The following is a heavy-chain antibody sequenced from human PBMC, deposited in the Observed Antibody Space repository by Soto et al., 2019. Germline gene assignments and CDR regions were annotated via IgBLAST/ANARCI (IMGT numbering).Heavy chain of an antibody. J-gene: IGHJ5*02. Sequence: SETLSLTCAVYGGSFSGYYWSWIRQPPGKGLEWIGEINHSGSTNYNPSLKSRVTISVDTSKNQFSLKLSSVTAADTAVYYCARRRTQLVGGNWFDPWGQGTLVTVSS. CDR3: ARRRTQLVGGNWFDP. V-gene: IGHV4-34*01. CDR2: INHSGST. CDR1: GGSFSGYY. D-gene: IGHD6-13*01.